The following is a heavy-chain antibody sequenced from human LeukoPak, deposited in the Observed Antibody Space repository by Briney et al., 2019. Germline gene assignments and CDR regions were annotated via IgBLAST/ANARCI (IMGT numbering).Heavy chain of an antibody. J-gene: IGHJ4*02. V-gene: IGHV4-59*12. CDR3: ARVRRSGSGADTLSFDY. CDR1: GGSISSYY. CDR2: IYYSGST. Sequence: SETLSLTCTVSGGSISSYYWSWIRQPPGKGLEWIGNIYYSGSTNYNPSLKSRVTISVDKSKNQFSLKLSSVTAADTAVYYCARVRRSGSGADTLSFDYWGQGTLVTVSS. D-gene: IGHD1-26*01.